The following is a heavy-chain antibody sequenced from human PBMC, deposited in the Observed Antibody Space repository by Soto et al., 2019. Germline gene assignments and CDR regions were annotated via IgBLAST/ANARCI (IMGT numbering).Heavy chain of an antibody. CDR1: GFTFSSYS. V-gene: IGHV3-21*01. CDR2: ISSSSSYI. Sequence: GGSLRLSCAASGFTFSSYSMNWVRQAPGKGLEWVSSISSSSSYIYYADSVKGRFTISRDNAKNSLYLQMNSLRAEDTAVYYCARDKAMIDYYYYGMDVWGQGTTVTVSS. D-gene: IGHD3-22*01. J-gene: IGHJ6*02. CDR3: ARDKAMIDYYYYGMDV.